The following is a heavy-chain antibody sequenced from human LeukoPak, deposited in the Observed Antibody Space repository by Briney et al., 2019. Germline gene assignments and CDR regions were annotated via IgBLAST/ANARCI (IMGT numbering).Heavy chain of an antibody. CDR1: GFTFSSYE. CDR2: ISSSGSTI. D-gene: IGHD2-2*03. V-gene: IGHV3-48*03. Sequence: GGSLRLSCAASGFTFSSYEMNWVRQAPVKGLEWVSYISSSGSTIYYADSVKGRFTISRDNAKNSLYLQMNSLRAEDTAVYYCARVPGYCSSTSCFIYAMDVWGKGTTVTVSS. CDR3: ARVPGYCSSTSCFIYAMDV. J-gene: IGHJ6*04.